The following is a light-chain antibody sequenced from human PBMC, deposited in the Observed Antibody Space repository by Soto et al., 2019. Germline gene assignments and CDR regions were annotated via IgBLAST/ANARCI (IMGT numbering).Light chain of an antibody. V-gene: IGKV1-17*01. CDR2: LAS. Sequence: DIQMTPSPSSLSASVGDRVTITCRASQGIRNDLGWYLQKPGQAPRRLIYLASNLQSGVPSRFTGSGSGTDFTLTINCLQPEDFATYYCLQHNNFPFTFGPGNKVDVK. J-gene: IGKJ3*01. CDR3: LQHNNFPFT. CDR1: QGIRND.